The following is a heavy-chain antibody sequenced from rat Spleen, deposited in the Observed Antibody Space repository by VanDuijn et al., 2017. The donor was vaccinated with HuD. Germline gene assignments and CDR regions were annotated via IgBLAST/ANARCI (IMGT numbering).Heavy chain of an antibody. CDR2: ISTGGGNT. Sequence: EVQLVESGGGLVQSGRSLKLSCAVSGFTFNNYGMAWVRQTPTKGLEWVASISTGGGNTYYRDSVKGRFTISRDNAKNSQYLQMDSPRSEDTATYYCARAYYDGTYYWGQGVMVTVSS. CDR3: ARAYYDGTYY. CDR1: GFTFNNYG. J-gene: IGHJ2*01. D-gene: IGHD1-12*02. V-gene: IGHV5S14*01.